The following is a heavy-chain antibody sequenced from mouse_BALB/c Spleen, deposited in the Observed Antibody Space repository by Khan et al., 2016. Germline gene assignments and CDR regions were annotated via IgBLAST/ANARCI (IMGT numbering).Heavy chain of an antibody. V-gene: IGHV9-3-1*01. Sequence: QIQLVQSGPELKKPGETVKISCKASGYTFTNYGMNWVKQAPGKGLKWMGWINTYTGEPTYADDFKGRFAFSLETSASTAYLQINNLKTDDTATCFCAAYYRDAMDYWGQGTSVTVSS. CDR2: INTYTGEP. J-gene: IGHJ4*01. CDR1: GYTFTNYG. CDR3: AAYYRDAMDY. D-gene: IGHD2-14*01.